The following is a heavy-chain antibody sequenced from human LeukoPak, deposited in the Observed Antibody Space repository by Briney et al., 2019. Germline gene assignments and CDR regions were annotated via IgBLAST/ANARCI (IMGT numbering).Heavy chain of an antibody. V-gene: IGHV1-18*01. D-gene: IGHD3-3*01. J-gene: IGHJ3*02. CDR2: ISTDNGNT. CDR3: ARDISSRAITIFGVVPQDAFDI. CDR1: GYTFTNYG. Sequence: GASVKVSCKASGYTFTNYGLIWVRQAPGQGLEWMGWISTDNGNTNSVQKLQGRVTLTMDTSTTTAYMELSSLRSEDTAVYYCARDISSRAITIFGVVPQDAFDIWGQGTMITVFS.